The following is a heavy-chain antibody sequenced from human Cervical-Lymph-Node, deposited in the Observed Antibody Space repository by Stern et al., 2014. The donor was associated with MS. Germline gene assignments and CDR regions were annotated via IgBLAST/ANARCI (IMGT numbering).Heavy chain of an antibody. D-gene: IGHD2-15*01. CDR2: INPKSGVT. CDR3: ATRRGCSGGSCSSRSLDY. V-gene: IGHV1-2*06. Sequence: QVQLVQSGADVKKPGASVKVSCKASGYTFTAYHMHWLRQAPGQALEWMGRINPKSGVTNYAQKFQDRVTMTRDTSISTVYMELSRLRSNDTAMYYCATRRGCSGGSCSSRSLDYWGQGTLVTVSS. CDR1: GYTFTAYH. J-gene: IGHJ4*02.